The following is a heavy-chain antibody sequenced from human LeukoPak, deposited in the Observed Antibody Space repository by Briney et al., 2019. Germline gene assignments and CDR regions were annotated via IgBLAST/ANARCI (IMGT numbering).Heavy chain of an antibody. Sequence: GGFLRLSCAASGFTFSSYSMNWIRQAPGKGLEWVSSISSSTSYIYYADSVKGRFTISKDNAKNSLYLQMNSLRAEDTAVYYCARAGGSTVSHSDYWGQGTLVTVSS. CDR2: ISSSTSYI. J-gene: IGHJ4*02. D-gene: IGHD4-17*01. CDR1: GFTFSSYS. V-gene: IGHV3-21*01. CDR3: ARAGGSTVSHSDY.